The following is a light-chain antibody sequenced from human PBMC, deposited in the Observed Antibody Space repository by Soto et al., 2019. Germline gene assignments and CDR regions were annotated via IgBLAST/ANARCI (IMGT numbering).Light chain of an antibody. Sequence: QSALTQPASVSGSPGQSITISCTGTSSDVGSYNLVSWYQQHPGKAPKLMIYEVSERPSGVSNRFSGSKSGNTASLTISGLQAEDEADYYCSSYTTSDTLIFGGGTKLTVL. J-gene: IGLJ2*01. CDR3: SSYTTSDTLI. V-gene: IGLV2-14*02. CDR2: EVS. CDR1: SSDVGSYNL.